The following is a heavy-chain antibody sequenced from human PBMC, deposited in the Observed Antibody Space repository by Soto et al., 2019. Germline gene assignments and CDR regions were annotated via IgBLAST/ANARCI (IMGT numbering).Heavy chain of an antibody. CDR1: GFTFSSYS. CDR3: AKKVNSGPGSQYFDY. J-gene: IGHJ4*02. D-gene: IGHD3-10*01. Sequence: GGSLRLSCVASGFTFSSYSMSWVRQAPGKGLEWVSGFRSSGDDGTTYYADSVKGRFTISRDNSKNTLFLQMDSLRAEDTAIYYCAKKVNSGPGSQYFDYWGQGTLVTVSS. CDR2: FRSSGDDGTT. V-gene: IGHV3-23*01.